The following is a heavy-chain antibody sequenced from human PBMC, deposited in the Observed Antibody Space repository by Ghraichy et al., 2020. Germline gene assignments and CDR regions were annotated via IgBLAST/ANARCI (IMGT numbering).Heavy chain of an antibody. J-gene: IGHJ4*02. V-gene: IGHV3-23*01. Sequence: GESLNISCVASGFTFSSYAVSWVRQARGKGLEWVAAISGIGGATFYTDSVKGRFTISRDNSQNTLYLQMNSLRAEDTAVYYCTKIERYYYDLDGSTQYWGQGTLVTVSS. CDR2: ISGIGGAT. D-gene: IGHD3-22*01. CDR1: GFTFSSYA. CDR3: TKIERYYYDLDGSTQY.